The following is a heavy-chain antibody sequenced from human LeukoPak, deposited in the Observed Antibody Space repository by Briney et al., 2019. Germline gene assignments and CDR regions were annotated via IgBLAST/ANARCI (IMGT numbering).Heavy chain of an antibody. CDR2: MNPNSGNT. Sequence: GASVKVSCKASGYTFTSYDINWVRQATGQGLEWMGWMNPNSGNTGYAQEFQGRVTMTRNTSISTDYMELSSLRSEDTAVYYCARDNSVGDIAWWFDPWGQGTLVTVSS. V-gene: IGHV1-8*01. CDR3: ARDNSVGDIAWWFDP. D-gene: IGHD3-16*02. J-gene: IGHJ5*02. CDR1: GYTFTSYD.